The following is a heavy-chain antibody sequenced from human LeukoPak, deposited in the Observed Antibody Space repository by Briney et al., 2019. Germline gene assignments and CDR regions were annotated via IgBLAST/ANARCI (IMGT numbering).Heavy chain of an antibody. CDR1: GGSISSSSYY. D-gene: IGHD1-7*01. J-gene: IGHJ4*02. V-gene: IGHV4-61*03. CDR3: ARTRTYLDY. CDR2: ISDTGTS. Sequence: SETLSLTCTVSGGSISSSSYYWGWIRQPPGKGLEWIGYISDTGTSIYNPSLKNRLSMLVDTSKNHFYLNLTSVTAADTAIYYCARTRTYLDYWGQGALVTVSS.